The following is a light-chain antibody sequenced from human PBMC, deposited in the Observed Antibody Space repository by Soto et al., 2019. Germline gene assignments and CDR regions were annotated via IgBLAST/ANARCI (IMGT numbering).Light chain of an antibody. CDR1: SSDVGGYNY. CDR2: EVS. V-gene: IGLV2-14*01. CDR3: SSYTSSREVV. Sequence: QSALTQPASVSGSPGQSITISCTGTSSDVGGYNYVSWYQQHPGKAPKLMIYEVSNRPSGVSNRFSGSKSGNTASLTISGLQAEDEADYYCSSYTSSREVVFGGGTQLTVL. J-gene: IGLJ2*01.